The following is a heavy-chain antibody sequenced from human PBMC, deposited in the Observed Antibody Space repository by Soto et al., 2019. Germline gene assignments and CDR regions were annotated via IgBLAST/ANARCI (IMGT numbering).Heavy chain of an antibody. D-gene: IGHD1-26*01. CDR3: ARPSELLFPNYGMDV. CDR1: GYSFTSCW. Sequence: PGESLKISCKGSGYSFTSCWIGWVRQMPGKGLEWMGIIYPGDSDTRYSPSFQGQVTISADKSISTAYLQWSSLKASDTAMYYCARPSELLFPNYGMDVWGQGTTVTVSS. V-gene: IGHV5-51*01. J-gene: IGHJ6*02. CDR2: IYPGDSDT.